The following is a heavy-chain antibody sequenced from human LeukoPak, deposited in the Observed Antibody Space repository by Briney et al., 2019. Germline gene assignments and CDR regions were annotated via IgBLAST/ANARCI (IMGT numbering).Heavy chain of an antibody. Sequence: GGSLRLSCVASGVTFSLSDISWVRQTPGKGLEWVAGISGGGGKTDYAGSVRGRFTVSRDTSTNTVSLQANNLKVEDTAMYYCAKAARQGTPTVWGLGTLVTVSS. D-gene: IGHD1-7*01. CDR1: GVTFSLSD. CDR2: ISGGGGKT. V-gene: IGHV3-23*01. J-gene: IGHJ4*02. CDR3: AKAARQGTPTV.